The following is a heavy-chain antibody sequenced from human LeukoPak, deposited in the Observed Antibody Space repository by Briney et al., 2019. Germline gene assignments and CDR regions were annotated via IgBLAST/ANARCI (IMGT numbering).Heavy chain of an antibody. D-gene: IGHD6-19*01. V-gene: IGHV4-39*01. CDR1: GGSISSSSYY. Sequence: TSETLSLTCTVSGGSISSSSYYWGWIRQPPGKGLEWIGSTYYSGSTYYNPSLKSRVTISVDTSKNQFSLKLSSVTAAGTAVYYCARQWPYSSGRGFDYWGQGTLVTVSS. J-gene: IGHJ4*02. CDR2: TYYSGST. CDR3: ARQWPYSSGRGFDY.